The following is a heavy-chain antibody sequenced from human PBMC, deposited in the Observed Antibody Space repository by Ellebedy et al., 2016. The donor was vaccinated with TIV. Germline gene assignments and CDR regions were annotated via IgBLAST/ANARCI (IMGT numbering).Heavy chain of an antibody. Sequence: MPSETLSLTCTVSGGSISSYYWSWIRQPPGKGLEWIGNIYYSGCTNYNPSLKSRVTISVDTSKNQFSLKLSSETAADTAVYYCARGEVTLYYYGMDVWGQGTTVTVSS. CDR1: GGSISSYY. J-gene: IGHJ6*02. CDR3: ARGEVTLYYYGMDV. V-gene: IGHV4-59*01. CDR2: IYYSGCT.